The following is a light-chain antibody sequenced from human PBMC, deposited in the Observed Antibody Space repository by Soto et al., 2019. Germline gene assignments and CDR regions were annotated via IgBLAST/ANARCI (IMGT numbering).Light chain of an antibody. CDR3: QQYNSYSPWT. V-gene: IGKV1-5*01. Sequence: DIQMTQSPSTLSASVGDRVTITCRASQSISSWLAWYQQKPGKAPKLLIYDASSLESGVPSRFSGSGSGTESTLTISSLQPDDFATYYCQQYNSYSPWTFGQGNKVEIK. CDR2: DAS. J-gene: IGKJ1*01. CDR1: QSISSW.